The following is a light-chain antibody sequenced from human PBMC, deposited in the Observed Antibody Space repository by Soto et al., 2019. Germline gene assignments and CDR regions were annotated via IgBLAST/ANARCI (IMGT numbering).Light chain of an antibody. CDR2: KAS. V-gene: IGKV1-5*03. J-gene: IGKJ1*01. CDR3: QQYNSYPWT. Sequence: DIQVTQSPFTPAASVGDRVTLPFRASQSISSWLAWYQQKPGKAPKLLIYKASSLESGVPSRFSGSGSGTEFTLTISSLQPDDFATYYCQQYNSYPWTFGQGTKVDI. CDR1: QSISSW.